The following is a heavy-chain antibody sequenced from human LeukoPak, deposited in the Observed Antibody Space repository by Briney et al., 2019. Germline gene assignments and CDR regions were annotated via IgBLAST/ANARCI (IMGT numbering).Heavy chain of an antibody. D-gene: IGHD4-11*01. CDR2: IYYSGST. Sequence: SETLSLTCTVSGGSVSSGFYYWSWIRQPPGKGLEWIGYIYYSGSTNYNPSLKSRVTTSLDTSKNQFSLKLSSVTAADTAVYYCARGGDDYSNLGGVYYFDYWGQGTLVTVSS. CDR1: GGSVSSGFYY. J-gene: IGHJ4*02. CDR3: ARGGDDYSNLGGVYYFDY. V-gene: IGHV4-61*01.